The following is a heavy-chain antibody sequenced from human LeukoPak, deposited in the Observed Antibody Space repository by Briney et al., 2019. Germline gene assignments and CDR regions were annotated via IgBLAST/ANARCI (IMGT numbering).Heavy chain of an antibody. CDR2: ISGSGAST. Sequence: PGGSLRLSCAASGFTFSSYAMSWVRQAPGKGLECVSAISGSGASTYYADSVKGRFTVSRDNSKNTLYLQMNSLRAEDTAVYYCAKERGRRSYYVDYYYYMDAWGKGTTVTVSS. V-gene: IGHV3-23*01. CDR3: AKERGRRSYYVDYYYYMDA. J-gene: IGHJ6*03. D-gene: IGHD1-26*01. CDR1: GFTFSSYA.